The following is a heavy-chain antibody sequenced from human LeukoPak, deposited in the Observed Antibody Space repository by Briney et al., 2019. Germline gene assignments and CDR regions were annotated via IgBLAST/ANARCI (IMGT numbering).Heavy chain of an antibody. D-gene: IGHD3-22*01. CDR1: GFTFSDHY. CDR3: ANGDGTRITMIVVVISSAFDY. V-gene: IGHV3-23*01. CDR2: ISGSGGST. J-gene: IGHJ4*02. Sequence: GGSLRLSCAASGFTFSDHYMDWVHQAPGKGLEWVSAISGSGGSTYYADSVKGRFTISRDNSKNTLYLQMNSLRAEDTAVYYCANGDGTRITMIVVVISSAFDYWGQGTLVTVSS.